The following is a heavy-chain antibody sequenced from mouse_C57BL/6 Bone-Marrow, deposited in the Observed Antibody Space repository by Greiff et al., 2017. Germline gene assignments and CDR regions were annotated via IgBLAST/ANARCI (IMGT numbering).Heavy chain of an antibody. CDR1: GYTFTSYW. CDR2: IHPNSGST. CDR3: ARTPRELYYFDY. V-gene: IGHV1-64*01. J-gene: IGHJ2*01. Sequence: VQLQQPGAELVKPGASVKLSCKASGYTFTSYWMHWVKQRPGQGLEWIGMIHPNSGSTNYNEKFKSKATLTVDKSSSTAYMQLSSLTSEDSAVXYCARTPRELYYFDYWGQGTTLTVSS.